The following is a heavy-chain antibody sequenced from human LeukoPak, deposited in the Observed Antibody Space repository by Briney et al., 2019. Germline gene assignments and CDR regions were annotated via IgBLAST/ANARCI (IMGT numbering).Heavy chain of an antibody. CDR3: ARGRFGEWDNWFDP. V-gene: IGHV1-2*02. Sequence: ASVKVSCEASGYTFTGYYIHWVRQAPGQGLEWMAWINPNSGATNYAQKFQGRVSMTRDTSISTAYMALSRLTSDDTAVYFCARGRFGEWDNWFDPWGQGTLATVSS. J-gene: IGHJ5*02. D-gene: IGHD3-10*01. CDR1: GYTFTGYY. CDR2: INPNSGAT.